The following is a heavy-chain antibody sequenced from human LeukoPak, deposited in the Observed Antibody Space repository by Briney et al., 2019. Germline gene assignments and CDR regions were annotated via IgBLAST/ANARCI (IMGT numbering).Heavy chain of an antibody. CDR2: ISYDGSNK. CDR1: GFTFSSYA. Sequence: GSLRLSCAASGFTFSSYAMHWVRQAPGKGLEWVAVISYDGSNKYYADSVKGRFTISRDNSKNTLYLQMNSLRAEDTAVYYCARDRIAARTVSAVFESWGQGTPVTVSS. V-gene: IGHV3-30*04. D-gene: IGHD6-6*01. J-gene: IGHJ4*02. CDR3: ARDRIAARTVSAVFES.